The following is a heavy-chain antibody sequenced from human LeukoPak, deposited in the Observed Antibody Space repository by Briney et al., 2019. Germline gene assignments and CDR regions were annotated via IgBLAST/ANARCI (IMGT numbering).Heavy chain of an antibody. J-gene: IGHJ4*02. CDR1: GFTFSSYA. CDR2: ISYDGSNK. D-gene: IGHD5-18*01. CDR3: ARDTSRYSYGPYYFDY. Sequence: GRSLRLSCAASGFTFSSYAMHWVRQAPGKGLEWVAVISYDGSNKYYADSVKGRFTISRDNSKNTLYLQMNSLRAEDTAVYYCARDTSRYSYGPYYFDYWGQGTLVTVSS. V-gene: IGHV3-30-3*01.